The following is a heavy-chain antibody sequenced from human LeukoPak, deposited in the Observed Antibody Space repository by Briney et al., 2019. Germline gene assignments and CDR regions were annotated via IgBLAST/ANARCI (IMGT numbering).Heavy chain of an antibody. CDR3: VRVRFDVGRFYYMDV. CDR2: ILASGST. Sequence: SEALSLPCTVSGVSITSLYWKWIRQPAGKGLGWIGQILASGSTNYNTCLKSRVTMSVDTSKNQFSLRLSSVTAAHTAVYYCVRVRFDVGRFYYMDVWGEGTTVTVSS. D-gene: IGHD1-26*01. J-gene: IGHJ6*03. V-gene: IGHV4-4*07. CDR1: GVSITSLY.